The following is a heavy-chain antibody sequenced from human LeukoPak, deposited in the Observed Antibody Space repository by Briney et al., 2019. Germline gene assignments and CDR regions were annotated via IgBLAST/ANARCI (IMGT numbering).Heavy chain of an antibody. D-gene: IGHD6-19*01. CDR1: GYTFTSYG. Sequence: ASVKVSCKASGYTFTSYGISWVRQAPGQGLEWMGWISAYNGNTNYAQKLQGRITMTTDTSTSTAYMELRSLRSDDTAVCYCARDRQQWLESPFDCWGQGTLVTVSS. J-gene: IGHJ4*02. CDR2: ISAYNGNT. V-gene: IGHV1-18*04. CDR3: ARDRQQWLESPFDC.